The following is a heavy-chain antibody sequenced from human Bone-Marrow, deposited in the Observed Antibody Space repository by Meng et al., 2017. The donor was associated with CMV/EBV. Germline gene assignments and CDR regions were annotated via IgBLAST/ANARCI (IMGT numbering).Heavy chain of an antibody. V-gene: IGHV1-69*10. J-gene: IGHJ4*02. CDR2: IIPILGIA. CDR1: GGTFSSYA. Sequence: SVKVPCKASGGTFSSYAISWVRQAPGQGLEWMGGIIPILGIANYAQKVQGLVTITANKSTSTAYMELSSLRSEDTAVYYRARCFHADDSCGYYQYYFDYWGQGTLVTVSS. D-gene: IGHD3-22*01. CDR3: ARCFHADDSCGYYQYYFDY.